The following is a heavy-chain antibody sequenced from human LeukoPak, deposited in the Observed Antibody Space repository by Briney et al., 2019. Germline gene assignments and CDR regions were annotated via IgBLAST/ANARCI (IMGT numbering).Heavy chain of an antibody. CDR3: AKDLKASGSYPPDFYYYYGLDV. Sequence: GRSLRLSCAASGFTFSSYCMHWVRQAPGKGLEWVAVISYDGSNKYYTDSVKGRFTISRDISKNTLYLQMNSRRAEDTAVYYCAKDLKASGSYPPDFYYYYGLDVWGQGTTVTVSS. D-gene: IGHD3-10*01. V-gene: IGHV3-30*18. J-gene: IGHJ6*02. CDR1: GFTFSSYC. CDR2: ISYDGSNK.